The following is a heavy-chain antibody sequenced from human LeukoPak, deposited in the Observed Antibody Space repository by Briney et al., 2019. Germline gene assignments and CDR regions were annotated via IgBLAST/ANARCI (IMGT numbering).Heavy chain of an antibody. Sequence: GGSLRLSCAASGFIFSTYWMSWVRQAPGKGLEWVANIKEDGSEKYYVDSVKGRFTISRDNAKNSLYLEMNSLRAEDTAVYYCALSTVFDYWGQGTLVTVSS. CDR3: ALSTVFDY. V-gene: IGHV3-7*01. J-gene: IGHJ4*02. CDR1: GFIFSTYW. CDR2: IKEDGSEK.